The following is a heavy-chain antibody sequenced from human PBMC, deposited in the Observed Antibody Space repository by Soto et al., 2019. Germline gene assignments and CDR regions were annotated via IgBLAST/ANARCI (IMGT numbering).Heavy chain of an antibody. D-gene: IGHD6-13*01. J-gene: IGHJ1*01. CDR3: ARARGAAAGPFQH. CDR1: GFTFSSYS. CDR2: ISSSSSYI. V-gene: IGHV3-21*01. Sequence: GGSLRLSCAASGFTFSSYSMNWVRQAPGKGLEWVSSISSSSSYIYYADSVKGRFTISRDNAKNSLYLQMNSLRAEDTAVYYCARARGAAAGPFQHWGQGTLVTVSS.